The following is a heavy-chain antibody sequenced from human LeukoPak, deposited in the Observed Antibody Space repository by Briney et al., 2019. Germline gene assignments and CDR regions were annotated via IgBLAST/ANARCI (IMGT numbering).Heavy chain of an antibody. D-gene: IGHD3-22*01. Sequence: ASVKVSFKASGYTFTSYGTSWVRQAPGQGLEWMGWISAYNGNTNYAQKLQGRVTMTTDTSTSTAYMELRSLRSDDTAVYYCARDWGGSITMIVVATSFDYWGQGTLVTVSS. CDR2: ISAYNGNT. CDR1: GYTFTSYG. CDR3: ARDWGGSITMIVVATSFDY. V-gene: IGHV1-18*01. J-gene: IGHJ4*02.